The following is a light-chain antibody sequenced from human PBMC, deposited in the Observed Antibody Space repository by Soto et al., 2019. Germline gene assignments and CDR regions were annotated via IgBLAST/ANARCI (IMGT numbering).Light chain of an antibody. J-gene: IGLJ2*01. Sequence: QSVLTQPPSASGSPGQSVAISCTGTSSDVGGYNYVSWYQQHPGKAPKLMIYEVSKRPSGVPNRFSGSKSGNTASLTVSGLQTEDEAVYYCYSYAGSNNWGVFGGGTQLTVL. CDR2: EVS. CDR3: YSYAGSNNWGV. V-gene: IGLV2-8*01. CDR1: SSDVGGYNY.